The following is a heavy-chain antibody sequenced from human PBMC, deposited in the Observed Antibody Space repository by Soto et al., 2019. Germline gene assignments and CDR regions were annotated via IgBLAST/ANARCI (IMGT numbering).Heavy chain of an antibody. CDR2: IYYSGST. J-gene: IGHJ4*02. D-gene: IGHD3-3*01. V-gene: IGHV4-59*01. Sequence: SETLSLTCTVSGGSISSYYWTWMRQPPGKGLGRIGYIYYSGSTNYNPSLKNPVTISVDTSKDQFSLKLSSVTAADTAVYYCARETGLYSDVPWSGSMYFDYWGQGTLVTVSS. CDR3: ARETGLYSDVPWSGSMYFDY. CDR1: GGSISSYY.